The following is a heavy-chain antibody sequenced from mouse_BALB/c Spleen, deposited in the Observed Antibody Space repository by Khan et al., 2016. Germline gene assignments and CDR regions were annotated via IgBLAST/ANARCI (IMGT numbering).Heavy chain of an antibody. CDR1: GYSITSDYA. D-gene: IGHD4-1*01. J-gene: IGHJ2*01. CDR2: ISYSGST. V-gene: IGHV3-2*02. Sequence: EVQLQESGPGLVKPSQSLSLTCTVTGYSITSDYAWNWIRQFPGNKLEWMGYISYSGSTSYNPSLKSRISITRDTSKNQFFLQLNSVTTEDTATYYCASGTGYFDYWRQGTPLT. CDR3: ASGTGYFDY.